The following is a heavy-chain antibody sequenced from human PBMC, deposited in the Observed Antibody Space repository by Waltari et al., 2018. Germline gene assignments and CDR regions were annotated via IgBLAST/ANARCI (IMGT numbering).Heavy chain of an antibody. CDR3: VRDDDGGMGAV. D-gene: IGHD3-16*01. J-gene: IGHJ6*02. V-gene: IGHV3-7*01. Sequence: LQLGEPGEALFRPGGSPRPPLAPSGFTFGRFGISWARQAPGKGGGWVANIYQDGTVTNYGDSVKGLFTTSRDNARNSLYLQMNSLRVDDTAVYYCVRDDDGGMGAVWGQGTTVTVSS. CDR2: IYQDGTVT. CDR1: GFTFGRFG.